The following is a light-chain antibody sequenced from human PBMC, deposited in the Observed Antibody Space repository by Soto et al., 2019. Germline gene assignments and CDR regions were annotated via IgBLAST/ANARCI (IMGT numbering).Light chain of an antibody. CDR1: QSISSW. Sequence: DIQMTQSPSTLSASIGDRVTITCRASQSISSWLAWYQQKPGRAPKLLIQKASSLESGVPSTFSGSGSGTEFTLTSSSLQPYDFATYYFQQYNSYPLTFGGGPEVEIK. CDR2: KAS. V-gene: IGKV1-5*03. CDR3: QQYNSYPLT. J-gene: IGKJ4*01.